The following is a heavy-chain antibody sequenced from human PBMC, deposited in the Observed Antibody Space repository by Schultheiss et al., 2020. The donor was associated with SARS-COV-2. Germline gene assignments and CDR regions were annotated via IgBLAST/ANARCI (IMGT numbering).Heavy chain of an antibody. CDR2: ISYDGSNK. Sequence: GESLKISCAASGFTFSSYAMHWVRQAPGKGLEWVAVISYDGSNKYYADSVKGRFTISRDNSKNTLYLQMNSLRAEDTAVYYCAGGLEWLSYYRDWGQGTLVTVSS. CDR1: GFTFSSYA. V-gene: IGHV3-30-3*01. CDR3: AGGLEWLSYYRD. D-gene: IGHD3-3*01. J-gene: IGHJ4*02.